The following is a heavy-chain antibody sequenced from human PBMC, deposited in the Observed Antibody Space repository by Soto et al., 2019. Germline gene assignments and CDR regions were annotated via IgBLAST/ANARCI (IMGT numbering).Heavy chain of an antibody. CDR2: IIPMYGTA. V-gene: IGHV1-69*12. J-gene: IGHJ3*02. CDR1: GGSFSSHA. Sequence: QVHLTQSGAEVKKPGSSVKVSCKASGGSFSSHAINWVRQDPGQGLEWVGGIIPMYGTASYGQKFRARVKSVADEATTTVSMELSSLRSEDTAIYYCARSRVSNSWRAYEIWGQGTVVTVSS. D-gene: IGHD3-3*01. CDR3: ARSRVSNSWRAYEI.